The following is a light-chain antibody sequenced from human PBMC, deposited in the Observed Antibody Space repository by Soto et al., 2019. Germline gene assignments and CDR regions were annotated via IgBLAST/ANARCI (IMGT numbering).Light chain of an antibody. Sequence: DIQMTQSPSTLSASVGDRVTITCRASQSISDSLAWYQQKPGKAPQLLFYEAYNLKSGVPSRFSGSGSGTEYTLTISSLQPDDFASYYCQQYNGYWTFGQGTKVEIK. CDR2: EAY. V-gene: IGKV1-5*03. CDR3: QQYNGYWT. J-gene: IGKJ1*01. CDR1: QSISDS.